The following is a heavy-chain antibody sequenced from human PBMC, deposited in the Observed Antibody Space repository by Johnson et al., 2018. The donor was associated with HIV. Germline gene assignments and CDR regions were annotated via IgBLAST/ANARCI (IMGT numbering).Heavy chain of an antibody. V-gene: IGHV3-30*02. Sequence: QVQLVESGGGVVQPGGSLRLSCAASGFTFSSYGMHWVRQAPGKGLEWVAFIRYDGSNKYYADSVKGRFRISRDNSKNTLYLQMDSLRPEDTAVYYCARDKSTMIVVVPNDAFDIWGQGTMVTVSS. CDR3: ARDKSTMIVVVPNDAFDI. CDR1: GFTFSSYG. CDR2: IRYDGSNK. D-gene: IGHD3-22*01. J-gene: IGHJ3*02.